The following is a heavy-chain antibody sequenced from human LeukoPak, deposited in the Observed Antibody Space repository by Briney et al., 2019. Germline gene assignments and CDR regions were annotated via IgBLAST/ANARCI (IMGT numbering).Heavy chain of an antibody. D-gene: IGHD2-15*01. J-gene: IGHJ4*02. CDR2: ISGYNGDT. Sequence: ASVKVSCKASGYTFTNYGISWVRQAPGQGLEWMGWISGYNGDTKYAQEVQGRVTLTTDTSTSTAYMELRSLRPDDTAVYYCARDFFHGHCSGLSCFLLDYWGQGSLVTVSS. V-gene: IGHV1-18*01. CDR3: ARDFFHGHCSGLSCFLLDY. CDR1: GYTFTNYG.